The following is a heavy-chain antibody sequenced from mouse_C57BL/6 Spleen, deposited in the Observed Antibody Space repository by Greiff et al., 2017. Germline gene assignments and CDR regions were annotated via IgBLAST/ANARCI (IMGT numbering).Heavy chain of an antibody. CDR2: INPSTGGT. Sequence: VQLQQSGPELVKPGASVKISCKASGYSFTGYYMNWVKQSPEKSLEWIGEINPSTGGTTYNQKFKAKATLTVDKSTSTAYMQLKSLTSEDSAVYYCARAGYYDVRVYYAMDYWGQGTSVTVSS. CDR3: ARAGYYDVRVYYAMDY. CDR1: GYSFTGYY. D-gene: IGHD1-1*01. J-gene: IGHJ4*01. V-gene: IGHV1-42*01.